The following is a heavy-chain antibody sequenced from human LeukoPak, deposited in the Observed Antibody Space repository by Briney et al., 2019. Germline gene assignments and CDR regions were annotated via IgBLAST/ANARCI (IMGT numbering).Heavy chain of an antibody. J-gene: IGHJ4*01. CDR2: ISYDGSNK. CDR3: AKEGGELAVFDY. Sequence: GGSLSLSCAASGFTFSSYGMHWVRQAPGKGLEWVAVISYDGSNKYYADSVKGRFTISRDNSKNTLYLQMNSLRAEDTAVYYCAKEGGELAVFDYWGQEPWSPSPQ. D-gene: IGHD1-26*01. CDR1: GFTFSSYG. V-gene: IGHV3-30*18.